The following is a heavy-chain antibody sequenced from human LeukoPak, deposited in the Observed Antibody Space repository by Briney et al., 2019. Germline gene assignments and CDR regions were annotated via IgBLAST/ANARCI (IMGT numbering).Heavy chain of an antibody. J-gene: IGHJ4*02. Sequence: SETLSLACAVYGESFSGYYWSWIRQPPGKGLEWIGEINHSGSTNYNPSLKSRVTISVDTSKNQFSLKLSSVTAADTAVYYCARDFTAAGRKDLKWGQGTLVTVSS. D-gene: IGHD6-13*01. CDR1: GESFSGYY. CDR3: ARDFTAAGRKDLK. V-gene: IGHV4-34*01. CDR2: INHSGST.